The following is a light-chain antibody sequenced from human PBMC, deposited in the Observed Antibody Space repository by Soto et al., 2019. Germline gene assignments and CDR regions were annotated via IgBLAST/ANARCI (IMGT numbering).Light chain of an antibody. J-gene: IGKJ1*01. CDR2: AAS. CDR1: QSIRND. Sequence: IPVTQATTSLAASVGDGGSITWWPSQSIRNDLAWYHQKPGKAPKLLIYAASSLQSGVPSRFSGSGAGRDFSLISISRLHADFSATYCLQHCFWPWTFGQGTKVDIK. CDR3: LQHCFWPWT. V-gene: IGKV1-6*01.